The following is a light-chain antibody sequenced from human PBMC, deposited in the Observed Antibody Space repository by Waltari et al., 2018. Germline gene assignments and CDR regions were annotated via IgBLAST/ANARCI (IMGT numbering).Light chain of an antibody. Sequence: IQMTQSPSSLSASVGDRVTITCRASQDIKRYLNWYQQKPGEAPKVLIYGASALQSGVPSRFSGSGSGTDITLTIRSLQPEDFATYYGQESDATPRTFGQGTKVEVK. V-gene: IGKV1-39*01. J-gene: IGKJ1*01. CDR1: QDIKRY. CDR2: GAS. CDR3: QESDATPRT.